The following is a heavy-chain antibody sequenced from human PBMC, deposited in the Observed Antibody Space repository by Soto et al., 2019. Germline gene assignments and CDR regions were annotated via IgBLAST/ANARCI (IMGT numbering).Heavy chain of an antibody. V-gene: IGHV4-38-2*01. Sequence: SETLSLTCAVSGYSISTGFNWAWIRQPPGKGPEWIGSIYHSGSTNYNPSLKSRVTISVDTSKNQFSLKLSSVTAADTAVYYCARLRVHYGSGTNYYYYYGMDVWGQGTTVTVSS. CDR2: IYHSGST. CDR1: GYSISTGFN. CDR3: ARLRVHYGSGTNYYYYYGMDV. D-gene: IGHD3-10*01. J-gene: IGHJ6*02.